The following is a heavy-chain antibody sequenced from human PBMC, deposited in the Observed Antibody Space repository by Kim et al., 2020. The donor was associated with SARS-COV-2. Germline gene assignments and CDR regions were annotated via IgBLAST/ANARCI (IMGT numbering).Heavy chain of an antibody. Sequence: GGSLRLSCTASGFTFGDYAMSWFRQAPGKGLEWVGFIRSKAYGGTTEYAASVKGRFTISRDDSKSIAYLQMNSLKTEDTAVYYCTRDGRSRGLLWFGDQFDYWGQGTLVTVSS. CDR2: IRSKAYGGTT. CDR1: GFTFGDYA. CDR3: TRDGRSRGLLWFGDQFDY. D-gene: IGHD3-10*01. J-gene: IGHJ4*02. V-gene: IGHV3-49*03.